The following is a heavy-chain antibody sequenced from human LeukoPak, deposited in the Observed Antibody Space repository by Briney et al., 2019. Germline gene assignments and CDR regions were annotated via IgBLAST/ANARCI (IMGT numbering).Heavy chain of an antibody. Sequence: GGSLRLSCAASGFTFSNYGMHWVRQAPGKGLEWVAVIWSDGSDEYYADSVKGRFTISRDNSKNTLYLQMNSLRAEDTAVYYCASDYSNFDYWGQGTLVTVSS. CDR2: IWSDGSDE. V-gene: IGHV3-33*01. CDR3: ASDYSNFDY. D-gene: IGHD4-11*01. CDR1: GFTFSNYG. J-gene: IGHJ4*02.